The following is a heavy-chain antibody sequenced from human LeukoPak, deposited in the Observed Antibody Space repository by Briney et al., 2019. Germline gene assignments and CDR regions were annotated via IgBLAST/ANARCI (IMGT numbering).Heavy chain of an antibody. V-gene: IGHV3-30*04. D-gene: IGHD2-15*01. CDR1: GFTFSSYA. Sequence: GRSLRLSCAASGFTFSSYAMHWVRQAPGKGLEWVAVISYDGSNKYYADSVKGRFTISRDNSKNTLYLQMNSLRAEDTAVYYCARDGARYCSGGSCYRDYMDVWGKGTTVTVSS. CDR3: ARDGARYCSGGSCYRDYMDV. J-gene: IGHJ6*03. CDR2: ISYDGSNK.